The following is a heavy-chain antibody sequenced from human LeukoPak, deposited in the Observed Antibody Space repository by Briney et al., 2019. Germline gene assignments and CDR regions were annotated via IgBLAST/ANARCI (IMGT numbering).Heavy chain of an antibody. J-gene: IGHJ4*02. CDR1: GFTFSNYW. V-gene: IGHV3-74*01. CDR2: IKSDGSST. Sequence: GGSLRLSCAASGFTFSNYWMHWVRQAPGKGLVWVSRIKSDGSSTTYADSVKGRFTISRDNAKNTVSLQMNSLKAEDTAVYYCGTVFDHWGPGILVTVSS. CDR3: GTVFDH.